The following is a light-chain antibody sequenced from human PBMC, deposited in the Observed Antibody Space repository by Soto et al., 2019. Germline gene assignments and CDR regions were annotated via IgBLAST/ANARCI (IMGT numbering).Light chain of an antibody. CDR3: QQSGSSLWT. CDR1: QSVSSSY. J-gene: IGKJ1*01. V-gene: IGKV3-20*01. CDR2: GAS. Sequence: EIVLTQSPGTLSLSPGERATLSCRASQSVSSSYLAWYQQKPGQAPRLLIYGASSSATGIPDRFSGSGSGTDFTLHISRLEPAAFALYYCQQSGSSLWTFGQRAKLHIK.